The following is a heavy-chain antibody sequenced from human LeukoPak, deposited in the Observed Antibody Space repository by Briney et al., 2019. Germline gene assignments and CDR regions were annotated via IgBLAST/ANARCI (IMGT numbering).Heavy chain of an antibody. CDR1: GYTFTGYY. D-gene: IGHD3-22*01. CDR2: INPNSGGT. V-gene: IGHV1-2*02. CDR3: ARDSGADFYDRSDS. Sequence: VASVKVSCKASGYTFTGYYMHWVRQAPGQGLEWMGWINPNSGGTNYAQKFQGRVTMTRDTSISTAYMELSSLRAEDTAIYYCARDSGADFYDRSDSWGRGTLVTVSS. J-gene: IGHJ5*01.